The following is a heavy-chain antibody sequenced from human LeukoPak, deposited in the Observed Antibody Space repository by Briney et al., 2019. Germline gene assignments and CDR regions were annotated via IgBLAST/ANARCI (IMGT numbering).Heavy chain of an antibody. D-gene: IGHD5-12*01. CDR3: ARNSGYDYRDALDI. Sequence: GALVKVSCKASGYTFTSYDINWVRQATGQGLEWMGWMNPNGGNTGYAQKFQGRVTMTRNTSISTAYMELSSLRSEDTAVYYCARNSGYDYRDALDIWGQGTMVTVSS. V-gene: IGHV1-8*01. CDR1: GYTFTSYD. J-gene: IGHJ3*02. CDR2: MNPNGGNT.